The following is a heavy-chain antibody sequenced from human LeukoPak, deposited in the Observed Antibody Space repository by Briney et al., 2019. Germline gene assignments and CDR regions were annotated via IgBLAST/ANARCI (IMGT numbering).Heavy chain of an antibody. J-gene: IGHJ3*02. Sequence: GGSLRLSCAASGFTFSDYYMSWIRQAPGKGLEWVSYISSSGSTIYYADSVKGRFTISRDNAKNSLYLQMNSLRAEDTAVYYCASRVVVAANGAFDIWGQGTMVTVSS. V-gene: IGHV3-11*01. CDR3: ASRVVVAANGAFDI. D-gene: IGHD2-15*01. CDR1: GFTFSDYY. CDR2: ISSSGSTI.